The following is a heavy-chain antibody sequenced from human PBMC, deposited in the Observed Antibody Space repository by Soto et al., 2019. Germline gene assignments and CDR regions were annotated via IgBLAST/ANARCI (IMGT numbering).Heavy chain of an antibody. CDR3: ANYYDFWSGYPTDDAFDI. CDR1: GFTFISYA. V-gene: IGHV3-23*01. CDR2: ISGSGGST. J-gene: IGHJ3*02. D-gene: IGHD3-3*01. Sequence: GGSLRLSCAASGFTFISYAIIFVRHPPFKGLEWVSAISGSGGSTYYADSVKGRFTISRDNSKNTLYLQMNSLRAEDTAVYYCANYYDFWSGYPTDDAFDIWGQGTMVTVSS.